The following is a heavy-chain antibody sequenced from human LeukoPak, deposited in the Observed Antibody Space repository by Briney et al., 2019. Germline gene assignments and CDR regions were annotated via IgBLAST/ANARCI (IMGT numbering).Heavy chain of an antibody. V-gene: IGHV3-23*01. Sequence: PGGSLRLSCAASEFIFSNYGMNWVRQAPGKGLEWVSGISGGGGTTYYASSVKGRFTISRDNSKNTLYLQMNSLRAEDTAVYYCARERYFDWLLSGMDVWGQGTTVTVSS. J-gene: IGHJ6*02. CDR2: ISGGGGTT. D-gene: IGHD3-9*01. CDR1: EFIFSNYG. CDR3: ARERYFDWLLSGMDV.